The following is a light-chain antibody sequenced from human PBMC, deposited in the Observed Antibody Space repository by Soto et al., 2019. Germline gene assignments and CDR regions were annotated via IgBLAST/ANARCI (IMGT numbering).Light chain of an antibody. CDR2: EVS. J-gene: IGLJ1*01. CDR1: SSDVGGYNY. Sequence: QSVLAQPASVSGSPGQSIAVSCTGTSSDVGGYNYVSWYQQHPGKAPKLLISEVSIRPSGVSDRFSGSKSGNTASLTISGLQTEDEADYYCSSFTSAYTFVFXSGTKVTVL. V-gene: IGLV2-14*01. CDR3: SSFTSAYTFV.